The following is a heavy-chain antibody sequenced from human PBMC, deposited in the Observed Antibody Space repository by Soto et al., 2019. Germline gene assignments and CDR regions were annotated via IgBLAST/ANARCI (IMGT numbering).Heavy chain of an antibody. V-gene: IGHV5-10-1*01. D-gene: IGHD3-22*01. CDR1: GYSFTSYW. CDR2: IDPSDSYT. Sequence: GESLKISCKGSGYSFTSYWISWVRQMPGKGLEWMGRIDPSDSYTNYSPSFQGHVTISADKSISTAYLQWSSLKASDTAMYYCARHDTDYYDSSGYPFFQHWGQGTLVTVSS. CDR3: ARHDTDYYDSSGYPFFQH. J-gene: IGHJ1*01.